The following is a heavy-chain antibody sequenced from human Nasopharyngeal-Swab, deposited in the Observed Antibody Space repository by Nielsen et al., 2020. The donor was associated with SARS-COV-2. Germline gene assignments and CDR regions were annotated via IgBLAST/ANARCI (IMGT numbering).Heavy chain of an antibody. D-gene: IGHD3-22*01. CDR1: GFTFSSYA. CDR2: ISYDGSNK. V-gene: IGHV3-30-3*01. Sequence: GESLKISCAASGFTFSSYAMHWVRQAPGKGLEWVAVISYDGSNKYYADSVKGRFTISRDNSKNTLCLQMNSLRAEDTAVYYCARELTNYYDSSGYLDYWGQGTLVTVSS. J-gene: IGHJ4*02. CDR3: ARELTNYYDSSGYLDY.